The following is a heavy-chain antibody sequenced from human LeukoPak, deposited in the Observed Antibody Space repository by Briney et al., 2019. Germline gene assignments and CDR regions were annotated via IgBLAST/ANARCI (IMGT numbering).Heavy chain of an antibody. CDR1: GYTFTGYY. CDR2: INPSGGST. CDR3: ASEPPRRDGFY. V-gene: IGHV1-46*01. J-gene: IGHJ4*02. Sequence: GASVKVSCKASGYTFTGYYMHWVRQAPGQGLEWMGWINPSGGSTSYAQKFQGRVTMTRDTSTSTVYMELSSLRSEDTAVYYCASEPPRRDGFYWGQGTLVTVSS. D-gene: IGHD5-24*01.